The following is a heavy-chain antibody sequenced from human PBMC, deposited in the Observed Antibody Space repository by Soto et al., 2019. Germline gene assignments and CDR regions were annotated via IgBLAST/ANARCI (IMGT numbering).Heavy chain of an antibody. J-gene: IGHJ6*02. V-gene: IGHV2-5*02. CDR2: IYWDDDK. CDR1: GFSLSTSGVG. CDR3: AHIIGPHGDYYYGMDV. D-gene: IGHD4-17*01. Sequence: SGPTLVKPTQTLTLTCTFSGFSLSTSGVGVGWIRQPPGKALEWLALIYWDDDKRYSPSLKSRLTITKDTSKNQVVLTMTNMDPVDTATYYCAHIIGPHGDYYYGMDVWGQGTTVTVSS.